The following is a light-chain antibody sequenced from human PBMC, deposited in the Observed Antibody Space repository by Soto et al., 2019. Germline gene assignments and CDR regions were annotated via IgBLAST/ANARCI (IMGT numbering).Light chain of an antibody. V-gene: IGLV1-40*01. CDR3: QSYDSRLRAWV. CDR1: RSNIGAGYD. Sequence: QSALTQPPSVSGAPGQRVTISCTGSRSNIGAGYDVHWYQQLPGTAPRLLIYTNTYRPSGVPDRFSGSKSGTSASLAISGLQAEDEADYYCQSYDSRLRAWVFGTGTKLTVL. CDR2: TNT. J-gene: IGLJ1*01.